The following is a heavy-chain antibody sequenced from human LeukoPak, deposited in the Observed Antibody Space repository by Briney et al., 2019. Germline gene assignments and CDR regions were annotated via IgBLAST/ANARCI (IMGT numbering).Heavy chain of an antibody. CDR1: GFTFSSYA. D-gene: IGHD3-22*01. V-gene: IGHV3-23*01. Sequence: GGSLRLSCAASGFTFSSYAMSWVRQAPGKGLEWVSAISGSGGSTYYADSVKGRFTISRDNSKNTLYLQMNSLRAEDTAVYYCAKGDSSGYYLGHFDNWGQGTLVTVSS. CDR3: AKGDSSGYYLGHFDN. J-gene: IGHJ4*02. CDR2: ISGSGGST.